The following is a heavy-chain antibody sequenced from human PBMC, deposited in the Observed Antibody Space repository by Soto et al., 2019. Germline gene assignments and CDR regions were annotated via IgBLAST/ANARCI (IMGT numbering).Heavy chain of an antibody. CDR1: GFTFSAYG. J-gene: IGHJ4*02. D-gene: IGHD3-10*01. V-gene: IGHV3-33*05. Sequence: GGSLRLSCAASGFTFSAYGMHWVRQAPGKGLEWVTFISFNGKNTDYADSVKGRFTVSRDNARNTLYLQMNSLRAEDTAVYYCGNIGGDDSVGGAYWGQGALVTVSS. CDR2: ISFNGKNT. CDR3: GNIGGDDSVGGAY.